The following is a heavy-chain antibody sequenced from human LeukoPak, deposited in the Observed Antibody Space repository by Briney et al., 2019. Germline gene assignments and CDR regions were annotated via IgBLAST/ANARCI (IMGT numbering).Heavy chain of an antibody. CDR3: AREYSSSYYFDY. Sequence: PGGSLRLSCAASGFTFSSYSMNWVRQAPGKGLEWVSGITGSGGSTYYADSVKGRFTISRDNSKNTLYLQMNSLRAEDTAVYYCAREYSSSYYFDYWGQGTLVTVSS. CDR1: GFTFSSYS. CDR2: ITGSGGST. J-gene: IGHJ4*02. V-gene: IGHV3-23*01. D-gene: IGHD6-13*01.